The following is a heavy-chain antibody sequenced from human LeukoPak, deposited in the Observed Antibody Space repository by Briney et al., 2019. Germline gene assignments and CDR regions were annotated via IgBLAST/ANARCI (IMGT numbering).Heavy chain of an antibody. CDR1: GITFSRYA. V-gene: IGHV3-30*04. J-gene: IGHJ4*02. CDR3: AKGWIGAPIDY. CDR2: ISSDGTNK. Sequence: GGSLRLSCAASGITFSRYALHWVRQAPGKGLEWVAAISSDGTNKYYGDSVKGRFTISRDNSKNTLYLQMNSLRAEDTAVYFCAKGWIGAPIDYWGQGTLVTVSS. D-gene: IGHD5-12*01.